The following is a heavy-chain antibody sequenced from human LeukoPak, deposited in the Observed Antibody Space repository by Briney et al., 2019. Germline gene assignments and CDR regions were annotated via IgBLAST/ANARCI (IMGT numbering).Heavy chain of an antibody. CDR1: GYTFTGYY. V-gene: IGHV1-2*02. CDR3: ARLYSSSPYDAFDI. D-gene: IGHD6-6*01. Sequence: ASVKLSCKASGYTFTGYYMHLMRQAPGQGHEWMGLINPNSSGTNYAQKFQGRVTVTMDTSISTAYMELSRLRSDDTAVYYCARLYSSSPYDAFDIWGQGTMVTVSS. J-gene: IGHJ3*02. CDR2: INPNSSGT.